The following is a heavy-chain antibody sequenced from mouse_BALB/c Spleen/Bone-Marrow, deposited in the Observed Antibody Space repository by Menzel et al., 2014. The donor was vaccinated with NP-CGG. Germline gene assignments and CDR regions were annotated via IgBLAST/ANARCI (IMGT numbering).Heavy chain of an antibody. V-gene: IGHV5-6-5*01. J-gene: IGHJ3*01. D-gene: IGHD2-4*01. CDR1: GFTFSSYA. Sequence: EVKLVESGGGLVKPGGSLKLSCAASGFTFSSYAMSGVRQTPEKRLEWVASISSGGSTYYPDSVKGRFTISRDNARNILYLQMSSLRFEDTAMYYCARGGGYDYGSWFAYWGQGTLVTVSA. CDR3: ARGGGYDYGSWFAY. CDR2: ISSGGST.